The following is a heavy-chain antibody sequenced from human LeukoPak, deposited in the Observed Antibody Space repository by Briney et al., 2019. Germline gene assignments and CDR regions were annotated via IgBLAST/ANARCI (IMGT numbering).Heavy chain of an antibody. D-gene: IGHD4-11*01. Sequence: SETLSLTCTVSGGSISSYYWSWIRQPAGKGLEWIGRIYASGSTNYNPSLKSRVTMSVDTSKNQFSQKLSPGAAANAVFYYGKSFYGNTEHWGQGTLVTVSS. CDR1: GGSISSYY. V-gene: IGHV4-4*07. J-gene: IGHJ1*01. CDR3: KSFYGNTEH. CDR2: IYASGST.